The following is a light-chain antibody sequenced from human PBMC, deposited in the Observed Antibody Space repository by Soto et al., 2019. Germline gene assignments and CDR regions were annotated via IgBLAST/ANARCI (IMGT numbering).Light chain of an antibody. CDR2: DAY. Sequence: DIPLTQSPSFLPAPLGDRVTITSRASQRFRSWLAWYQQKPGKAPKLLINDAYSLESGVPSRFSGRRSGTEFTLTIAGLQPEDFATYYCQQYESYSPLTFGGGTKVEIK. CDR1: QRFRSW. J-gene: IGKJ4*01. CDR3: QQYESYSPLT. V-gene: IGKV1-5*01.